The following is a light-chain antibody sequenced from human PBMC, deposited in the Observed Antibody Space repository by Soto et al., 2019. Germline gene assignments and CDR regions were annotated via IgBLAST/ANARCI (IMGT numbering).Light chain of an antibody. J-gene: IGKJ1*01. CDR3: QQRSNWPRT. CDR2: DVS. CDR1: QGVLYSSNNKNY. Sequence: DIVMTQSPDSLAVSLGERATINCKSSQGVLYSSNNKNYLIWYQQKPGQAPRLLIYDVSNRATGIPARFSGSGSGTDFTLTISSLEPEDFAVYYCQQRSNWPRTFGQGTKVDIK. V-gene: IGKV4-1*01.